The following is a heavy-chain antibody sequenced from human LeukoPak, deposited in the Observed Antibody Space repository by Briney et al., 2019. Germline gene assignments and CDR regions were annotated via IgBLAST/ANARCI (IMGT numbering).Heavy chain of an antibody. D-gene: IGHD6-19*01. CDR2: IYYSGNT. CDR3: VRGAVAGTNLFDC. Sequence: SETLSLTCTVSGGSISSSSYYWGWIRQPPGKGLEWIGSIYYSGNTYYNPSLKSRVTISVDTSKNQFSLKLSSVTAADTAVYYCVRGAVAGTNLFDCWGQGTLVTVSS. J-gene: IGHJ4*02. V-gene: IGHV4-39*01. CDR1: GGSISSSSYY.